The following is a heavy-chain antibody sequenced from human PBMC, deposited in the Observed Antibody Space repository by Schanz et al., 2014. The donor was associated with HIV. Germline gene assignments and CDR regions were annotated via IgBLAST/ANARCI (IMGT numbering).Heavy chain of an antibody. Sequence: QVRLVQSGAEVKKPGASVKVSCKASGYTFTGYYMHWVRQAPGQGLEWMGWISAYNGNTNYAQKLQGRVTMTTDTSTSTAYMDLRSLRSDDTAVYYCARGAAEMATMTPWRYWGQGTLVTVSS. J-gene: IGHJ4*02. V-gene: IGHV1-18*04. CDR1: GYTFTGYY. CDR2: ISAYNGNT. D-gene: IGHD5-12*01. CDR3: ARGAAEMATMTPWRY.